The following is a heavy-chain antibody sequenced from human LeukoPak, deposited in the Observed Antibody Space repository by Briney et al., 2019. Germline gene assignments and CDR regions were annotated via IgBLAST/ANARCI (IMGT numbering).Heavy chain of an antibody. D-gene: IGHD2-2*02. V-gene: IGHV4-59*08. Sequence: LETLSLTCTVSGGSISSYYWSWIRQPSGKGLEWIGYIYYSGSTNYSPSFKSRVTISVDTSKNQFSLKLSSVTAADTAVYYCAPKLGYCSSTSCYTVGVENWGQGTMVTVSS. J-gene: IGHJ3*01. CDR3: APKLGYCSSTSCYTVGVEN. CDR2: IYYSGST. CDR1: GGSISSYY.